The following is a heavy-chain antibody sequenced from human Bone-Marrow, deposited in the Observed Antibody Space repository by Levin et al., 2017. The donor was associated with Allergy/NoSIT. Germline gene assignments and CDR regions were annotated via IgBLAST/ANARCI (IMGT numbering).Heavy chain of an antibody. V-gene: IGHV3-53*01. J-gene: IGHJ4*02. CDR2: IYDAGRT. CDR3: ARVRFPGYHGSGSYYNEYYFDS. CDR1: GFTVSGYY. D-gene: IGHD3-10*01. Sequence: LSLTCAASGFTVSGYYLSWVRQAPGKGLEWVSTIYDAGRTYYADSVKGRFTISRDNSKDTTYLQMNSLRADDTAVYYCARVRFPGYHGSGSYYNEYYFDSWGQGTLVTVSS.